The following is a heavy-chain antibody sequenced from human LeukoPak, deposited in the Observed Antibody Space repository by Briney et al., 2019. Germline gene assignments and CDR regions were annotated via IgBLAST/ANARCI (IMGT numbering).Heavy chain of an antibody. CDR1: GFTFSSYW. J-gene: IGHJ4*02. CDR2: IKQDGSEK. Sequence: GGSLRLSCAASGFTFSSYWMSWVRQAPGKGLEWVANIKQDGSEKYYVDSVKGRFTISRDNAKNSLYLQMNSLRAEDTAVYYCAKDGGTIFTPLDYWGQGTLVTVSS. V-gene: IGHV3-7*03. D-gene: IGHD3-9*01. CDR3: AKDGGTIFTPLDY.